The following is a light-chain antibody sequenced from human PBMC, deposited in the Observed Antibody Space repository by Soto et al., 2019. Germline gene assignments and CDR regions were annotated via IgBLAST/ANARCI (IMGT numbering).Light chain of an antibody. CDR2: DAS. Sequence: DIQMTQFPSALSASVGDRVTITCRASQNVNNWLAWYQHKPGKAPQLLIYDASVLETGVPSRFSGSGSGTEFTLAISGLQSDDFATYYCQQYNTYWTFGPGTRWIS. V-gene: IGKV1-5*01. CDR1: QNVNNW. J-gene: IGKJ1*01. CDR3: QQYNTYWT.